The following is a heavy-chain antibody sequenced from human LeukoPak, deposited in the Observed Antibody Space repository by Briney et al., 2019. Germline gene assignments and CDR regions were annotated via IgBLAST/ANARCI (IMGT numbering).Heavy chain of an antibody. CDR1: VGTFSSYA. Sequence: SVKVSCKASVGTFSSYAISWGRQGPRQRLEWMGRIIPILGIANYAQKFQGRVTITADKSTSTAYMELSSLRAEDTAVYYCARDPGIQLNFDYWGQGTLVTVSS. CDR2: IIPILGIA. D-gene: IGHD5-18*01. J-gene: IGHJ4*02. V-gene: IGHV1-69*04. CDR3: ARDPGIQLNFDY.